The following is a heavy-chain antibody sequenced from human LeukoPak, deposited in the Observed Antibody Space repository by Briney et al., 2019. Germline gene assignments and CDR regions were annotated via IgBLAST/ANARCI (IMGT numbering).Heavy chain of an antibody. V-gene: IGHV3-48*03. Sequence: GGSLRPSCAASGFTFSSYEMNWVRQAPGKGLEWVSYISSSGTTIYYADSVKGRVTISRDNAKNSLYLQMNSLRAEDTAVYYCASIPGYYGSGYWGQGTLVTVSS. D-gene: IGHD3-10*01. CDR2: ISSSGTTI. CDR1: GFTFSSYE. J-gene: IGHJ4*02. CDR3: ASIPGYYGSGY.